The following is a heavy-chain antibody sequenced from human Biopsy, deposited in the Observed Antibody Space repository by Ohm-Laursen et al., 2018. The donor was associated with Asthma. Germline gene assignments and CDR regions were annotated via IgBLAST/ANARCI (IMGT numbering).Heavy chain of an antibody. D-gene: IGHD3-22*01. V-gene: IGHV3-53*01. CDR2: IYSGGTS. J-gene: IGHJ4*02. CDR1: GFAVSSDH. Sequence: SLRLSCAASGFAVSSDHMFWVRQAPGKGLEWVSVIYSGGTSHTADSVRGRFTISRDYSKNTLYLQMHSLRVEDTAVYYCARGDSSNWSHYYFDYWGQGTLVTVSS. CDR3: ARGDSSNWSHYYFDY.